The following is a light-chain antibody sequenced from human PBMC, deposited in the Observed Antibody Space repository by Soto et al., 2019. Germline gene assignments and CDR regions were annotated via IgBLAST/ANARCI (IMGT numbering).Light chain of an antibody. Sequence: QSALTQPRSVSGSPGQSVAISCPGTSRDVDAYDFVSWYQHHPGKAPKLIISEVSKRPSGVSHRFSGSKSGNTASLTISGLQAEDEAAYFCCSFAGSFYVFGTGTKLTVL. CDR1: SRDVDAYDF. CDR3: CSFAGSFYV. CDR2: EVS. V-gene: IGLV2-11*01. J-gene: IGLJ1*01.